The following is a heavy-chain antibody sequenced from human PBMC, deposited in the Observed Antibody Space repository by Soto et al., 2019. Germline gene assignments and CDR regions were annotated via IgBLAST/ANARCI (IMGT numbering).Heavy chain of an antibody. CDR3: AKARANSGNYDFWSGYRRIYYYYGMDV. D-gene: IGHD3-3*01. J-gene: IGHJ6*02. Sequence: PGGSLRLSCAASGFTFDDYAMHWVRQAPGKGLEWVSGISLNSGSIGYADSVKGRFTISRDNAKNSLYLQMNSLRAEDTALYYCAKARANSGNYDFWSGYRRIYYYYGMDVWGQGTTVTVSS. CDR2: ISLNSGSI. CDR1: GFTFDDYA. V-gene: IGHV3-9*01.